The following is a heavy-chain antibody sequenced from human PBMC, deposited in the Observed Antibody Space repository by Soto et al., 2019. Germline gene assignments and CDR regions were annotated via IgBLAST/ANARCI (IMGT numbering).Heavy chain of an antibody. Sequence: GGSLRLSCVASGFIINNAWMSWVRQAPGKGLEWVGRIKSKGSGGTADYAAPVKDRFTISRDDSKNMLYLQMNSLKTEDTAMYYCRTTHSATPETRDLDGWGQGTRVT. V-gene: IGHV3-15*01. D-gene: IGHD1-26*01. CDR1: GFIINNAW. CDR3: RTTHSATPETRDLDG. CDR2: IKSKGSGGTA. J-gene: IGHJ4*02.